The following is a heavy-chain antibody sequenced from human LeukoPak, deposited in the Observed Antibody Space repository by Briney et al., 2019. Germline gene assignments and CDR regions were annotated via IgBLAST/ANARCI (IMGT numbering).Heavy chain of an antibody. Sequence: GGSLRLSCAASGFSFSSFAMTWVRQAPGKGLEWVSLISDSGGRSYYADSVKGRFTISRDNSKDTLYLQMNSLRAEDTAVYYCAKDLLAATIDYYFDYWGQGTLVTVSS. D-gene: IGHD5-12*01. CDR2: ISDSGGRS. CDR1: GFSFSSFA. CDR3: AKDLLAATIDYYFDY. V-gene: IGHV3-23*01. J-gene: IGHJ4*02.